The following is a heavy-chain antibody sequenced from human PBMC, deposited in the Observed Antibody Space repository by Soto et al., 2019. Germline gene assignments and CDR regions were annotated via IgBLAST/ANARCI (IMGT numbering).Heavy chain of an antibody. CDR2: IIPIFGTA. V-gene: IGHV1-69*13. Sequence: ASVKVSCKASGGTFSSYAISWVRQAPGQGLEWMGGIIPIFGTANYAQKFQGRVTITADESTSTAYMELSSLRSEDTAVYYCAREADYSNYVGWFDPWGQGTLVTVSS. CDR3: AREADYSNYVGWFDP. J-gene: IGHJ5*02. D-gene: IGHD4-4*01. CDR1: GGTFSSYA.